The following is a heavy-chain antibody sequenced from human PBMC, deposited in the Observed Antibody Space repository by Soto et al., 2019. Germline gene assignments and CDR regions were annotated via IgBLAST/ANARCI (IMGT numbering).Heavy chain of an antibody. CDR3: ARGAEHQLLSRDYFYGMDV. CDR1: GFTLSRYG. J-gene: IGHJ6*02. Sequence: PGGSLRLSCAASGFTLSRYGMHWVRQAPGKGLEWVAVISFEGNTQYCADSVKGRFTISRDNSKDTLSLQIHSLRPEDTAVYYCARGAEHQLLSRDYFYGMDVWGQGTTVTVSS. D-gene: IGHD1-1*01. CDR2: ISFEGNTQ. V-gene: IGHV3-30*05.